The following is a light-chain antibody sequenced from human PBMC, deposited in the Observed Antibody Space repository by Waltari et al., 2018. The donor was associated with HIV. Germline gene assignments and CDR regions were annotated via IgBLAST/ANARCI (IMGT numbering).Light chain of an antibody. CDR3: QQYNSDFYT. CDR2: KAS. J-gene: IGKJ2*01. CDR1: QNVDSW. V-gene: IGKV1-5*03. Sequence: IQMTQSPSILSASVGDRVSITCRASQNVDSWLAWYQQRPGRAPKLLIYKASTLEYRVPARFSGSGSGTDFTLTISSLQPDDFATYYCQQYNSDFYTFGQGTRLDLK.